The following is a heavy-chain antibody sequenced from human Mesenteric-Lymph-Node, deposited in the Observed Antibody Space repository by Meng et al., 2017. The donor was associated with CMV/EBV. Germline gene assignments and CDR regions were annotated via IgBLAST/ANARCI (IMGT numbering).Heavy chain of an antibody. CDR3: AKGAPPGDEQFDY. Sequence: ASVKVSCKASGYTFTGYYMHWVRQAPGQGLEWMGWINPNSGDTNYAQKFQGRVTMTRDTSISTAYMELSSLGSDDTAVYYCAKGAPPGDEQFDYWGQGTLVTVSS. D-gene: IGHD1-26*01. CDR1: GYTFTGYY. CDR2: INPNSGDT. J-gene: IGHJ4*02. V-gene: IGHV1-2*02.